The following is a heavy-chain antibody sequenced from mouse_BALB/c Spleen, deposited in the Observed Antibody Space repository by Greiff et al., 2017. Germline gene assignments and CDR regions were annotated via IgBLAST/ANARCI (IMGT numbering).Heavy chain of an antibody. Sequence: QVTLKVSGPGILQPSQTLSLTCSFSGFSLSTSGMGVSWIRQPSGKGLEWLAHIYWDDDKRYNPSLKSRLTISKDTSSNQVFLKITSVDTADTATYYCARRANGNPFAYWGQGTLVTVSA. CDR3: ARRANGNPFAY. D-gene: IGHD2-1*01. CDR2: IYWDDDK. V-gene: IGHV8-12*01. CDR1: GFSLSTSGMG. J-gene: IGHJ3*01.